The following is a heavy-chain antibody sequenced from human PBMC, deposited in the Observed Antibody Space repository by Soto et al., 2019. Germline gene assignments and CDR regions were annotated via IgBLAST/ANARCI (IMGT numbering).Heavy chain of an antibody. D-gene: IGHD6-6*01. CDR2: IYKSGDI. V-gene: IGHV4-59*01. J-gene: IGHJ4*02. Sequence: XETLSLPCTVSGASISNDYWSWVRQPPGKGLECIGYIYKSGDINYSPSLRSRVTMSLDMSKNQFSLKLTSVTAADTAVYYCARTARRFDYWGQGILVTVYS. CDR3: ARTARRFDY. CDR1: GASISNDY.